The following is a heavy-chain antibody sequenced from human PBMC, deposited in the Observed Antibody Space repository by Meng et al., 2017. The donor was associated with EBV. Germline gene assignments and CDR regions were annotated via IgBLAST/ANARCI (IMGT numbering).Heavy chain of an antibody. CDR2: IIPIFVTE. J-gene: IGHJ4*02. D-gene: IGHD6-13*01. CDR3: ARAEIAAAGRLDY. Sequence: VRLVRSGAEVRKRGSSVKVYSTASGGTFSGYAISWVRQAPGQGLEWMGGIIPIFVTENYAQKFQGRVTITADKSTSTTYMELSSLRSEDTAVYYCARAEIAAAGRLDYWGQGTLVTVSS. V-gene: IGHV1-69*06. CDR1: GGTFSGYA.